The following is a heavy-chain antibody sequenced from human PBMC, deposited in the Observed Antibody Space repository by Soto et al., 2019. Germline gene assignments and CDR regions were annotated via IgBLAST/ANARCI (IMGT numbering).Heavy chain of an antibody. Sequence: GGSLRLSCAASGFTFSSYSMNWVRQAPGKGLEWVSSISSSSSYIYYADSVKGRFTISRDNAKNSLYLQMNSLRAEDTAVYYCARVGYGSGTDAFDIWGQGTMVTVSS. V-gene: IGHV3-21*01. CDR1: GFTFSSYS. CDR3: ARVGYGSGTDAFDI. D-gene: IGHD3-10*01. J-gene: IGHJ3*02. CDR2: ISSSSSYI.